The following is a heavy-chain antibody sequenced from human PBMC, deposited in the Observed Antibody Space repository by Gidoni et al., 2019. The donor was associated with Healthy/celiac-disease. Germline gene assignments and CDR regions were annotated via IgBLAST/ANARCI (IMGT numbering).Heavy chain of an antibody. V-gene: IGHV3-49*03. D-gene: IGHD6-19*01. J-gene: IGHJ4*02. CDR3: TRDLDRYSSGWSPPGY. Sequence: EVQLVESGGGLVQPGRSLRLSCPASGFPFVDSAMSWFRQAPGKGLEWVGFIRSKAYGGTTEYAASVKGRFTISRDDSKSIAYLQMNSLKTEDTAVYYCTRDLDRYSSGWSPPGYWGQGTLVTVSS. CDR2: IRSKAYGGTT. CDR1: GFPFVDSA.